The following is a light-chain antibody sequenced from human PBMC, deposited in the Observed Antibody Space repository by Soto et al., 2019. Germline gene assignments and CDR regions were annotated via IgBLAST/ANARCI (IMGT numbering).Light chain of an antibody. J-gene: IGKJ2*01. V-gene: IGKV3-11*01. CDR3: QQRSNWPYT. CDR1: QSVSSY. Sequence: EIVLTQSPATLSLSPGERATLSCRASQSVSSYLAWYQQKPGQAPRLLIYDASNRATGIPARFSGSGSGTDFTLTISSLEPEDLAVYYCQQRSNWPYTFGKVTRREIK. CDR2: DAS.